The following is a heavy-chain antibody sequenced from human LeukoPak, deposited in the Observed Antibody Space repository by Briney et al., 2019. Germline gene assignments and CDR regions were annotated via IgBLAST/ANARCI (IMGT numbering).Heavy chain of an antibody. Sequence: PSETLSLTCTVSGVSISSGDYYWSWIRQPPGKGLEWIGYIYYSGSTYYNPSLKSRVTISVDTSKNQFSLKLSSVTAADTAVYYCARESVDTAMRGDFDYWGQGTLVTVSS. CDR2: IYYSGST. V-gene: IGHV4-30-4*01. J-gene: IGHJ4*02. CDR3: ARESVDTAMRGDFDY. CDR1: GVSISSGDYY. D-gene: IGHD5-18*01.